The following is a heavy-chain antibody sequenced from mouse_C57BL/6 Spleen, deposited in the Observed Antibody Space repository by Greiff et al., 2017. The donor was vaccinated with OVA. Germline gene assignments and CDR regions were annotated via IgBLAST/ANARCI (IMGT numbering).Heavy chain of an antibody. D-gene: IGHD4-1*01. J-gene: IGHJ3*01. CDR2: IYPGSGST. Sequence: QVQLQQPGAEFVKPGASVKMSCKASGYPFTSYWITWVKRRPGQGLGWLGNIYPGSGSTTYNEKFRGKATLTVDTSSSTAYMQLSSLTSEDSAVYYCARWGTGTGGFAYWGQGTLVTVSA. CDR3: ARWGTGTGGFAY. V-gene: IGHV1-55*01. CDR1: GYPFTSYW.